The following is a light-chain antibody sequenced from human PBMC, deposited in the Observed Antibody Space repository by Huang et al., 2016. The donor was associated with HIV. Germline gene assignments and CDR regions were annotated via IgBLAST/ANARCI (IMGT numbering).Light chain of an antibody. CDR2: WAS. V-gene: IGKV4-1*01. CDR1: QSVLFSSNNKNY. CDR3: QQYYSTPH. Sequence: DIVMTQSPDSLAVSLGERATINCKSNQSVLFSSNNKNYLAWYQQKPRQPPKLLISWASTRESGVPDRFSGSGSGTDFTLTISSLQAEDVAVYYCQQYYSTPHFGQGTKLEIK. J-gene: IGKJ2*01.